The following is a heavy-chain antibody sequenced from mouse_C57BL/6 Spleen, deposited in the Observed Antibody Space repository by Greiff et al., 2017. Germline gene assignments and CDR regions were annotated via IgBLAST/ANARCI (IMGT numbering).Heavy chain of an antibody. V-gene: IGHV1-61*01. Sequence: QVQLQQPGAELVRPGSSVKLSCKASGYTFTSYWMDWVKQRPGQGLEWIGNIYPSDSETHYNQKFKDKATLTVDKSSSTAYMQLSSLTSEDSAVYYCARGEVYYYGSSPSYYAMDYWGQGTSVTVPS. CDR2: IYPSDSET. CDR1: GYTFTSYW. J-gene: IGHJ4*01. CDR3: ARGEVYYYGSSPSYYAMDY. D-gene: IGHD1-1*01.